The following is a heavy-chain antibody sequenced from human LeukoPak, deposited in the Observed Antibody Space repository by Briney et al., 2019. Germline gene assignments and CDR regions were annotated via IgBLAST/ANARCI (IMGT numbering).Heavy chain of an antibody. J-gene: IGHJ4*02. D-gene: IGHD3-22*01. V-gene: IGHV4-39*07. CDR2: IYYSGST. Sequence: SETLSLTCTVSGGSISSSSYYWGWIRQPPGKGLEWIGSIYYSGSTYYNPSLKSRVSISVDTSKNQFSLKLSSVAAADTAVYYCARGGWNKFDYWGQGTLVTVSS. CDR1: GGSISSSSYY. CDR3: ARGGWNKFDY.